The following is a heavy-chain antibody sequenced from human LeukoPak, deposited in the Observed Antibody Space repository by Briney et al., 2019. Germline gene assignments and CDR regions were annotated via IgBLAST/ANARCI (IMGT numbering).Heavy chain of an antibody. CDR1: GFTFSNAW. D-gene: IGHD3-22*01. CDR3: TTGPITMIVVPDAFDI. J-gene: IGHJ3*02. Sequence: GGSLRLSCAASGFTFSNAWMSWVRQAPGKGLEWVGRIKSKTDGRTTDYAARVKGTFTIARDDSKNTLYLQMNSLKTEDTAVYYCTTGPITMIVVPDAFDIWGEGTMVTVSS. CDR2: IKSKTDGRTT. V-gene: IGHV3-15*01.